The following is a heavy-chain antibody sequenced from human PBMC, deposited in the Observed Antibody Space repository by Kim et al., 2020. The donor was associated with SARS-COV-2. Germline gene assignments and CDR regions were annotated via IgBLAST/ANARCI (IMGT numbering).Heavy chain of an antibody. CDR1: GFSFESHT. D-gene: IGHD6-19*01. Sequence: GGSLRLSCAASGFSFESHTINWVRQAPGKGLEWVASITGRSNFMNYADSVKGRFTISRDNAKNSVSLEMNSLRVEDTAVYYCARAPRRLDYHHYIDVWGKGTPVTVSS. V-gene: IGHV3-21*01. CDR3: ARAPRRLDYHHYIDV. CDR2: ITGRSNFM. J-gene: IGHJ6*03.